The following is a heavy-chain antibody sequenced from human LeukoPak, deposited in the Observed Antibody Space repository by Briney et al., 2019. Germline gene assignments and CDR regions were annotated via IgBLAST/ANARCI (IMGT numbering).Heavy chain of an antibody. D-gene: IGHD6-19*01. V-gene: IGHV4-34*01. CDR1: GVPFSNYY. CDR2: INHSGYT. Sequence: EPSETLSLTCAVSGVPFSNYYWSWVRQSPRQGLEWIGEINHSGYTNYSPSLKSRVTMSIDTSKNQFPLKLTSVTAADAGVYYCTRAVAGHPDWGQGTLVTVSS. J-gene: IGHJ4*02. CDR3: TRAVAGHPD.